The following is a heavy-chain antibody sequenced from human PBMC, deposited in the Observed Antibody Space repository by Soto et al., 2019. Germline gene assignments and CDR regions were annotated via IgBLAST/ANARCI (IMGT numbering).Heavy chain of an antibody. D-gene: IGHD6-6*01. Sequence: PSETLSLTCTVSGGSISSYYWSWIRQPPGKGLEWIGYIYYSGSTNYNPSLKSRVTISVDTSKNQFSLKLSSVTAADTAVYYCARRGSSSSSRGMDVWGQGTTVTVS. V-gene: IGHV4-59*01. CDR3: ARRGSSSSSRGMDV. J-gene: IGHJ6*02. CDR1: GGSISSYY. CDR2: IYYSGST.